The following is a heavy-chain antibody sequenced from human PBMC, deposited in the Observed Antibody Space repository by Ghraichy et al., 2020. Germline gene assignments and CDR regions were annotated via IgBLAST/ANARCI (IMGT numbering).Heavy chain of an antibody. CDR1: GYTFTSYA. Sequence: ASVKVSCKASGYTFTSYAVHWVRQAPGQRLEWMGWIDAGNGRTKYSQNFQGRFTITRDTSASTAYMDLSSLRSEDTAVYYCARGRWSITVADYYLDYWGQGTLVTVSS. CDR2: IDAGNGRT. CDR3: ARGRWSITVADYYLDY. V-gene: IGHV1-3*01. D-gene: IGHD6-19*01. J-gene: IGHJ4*02.